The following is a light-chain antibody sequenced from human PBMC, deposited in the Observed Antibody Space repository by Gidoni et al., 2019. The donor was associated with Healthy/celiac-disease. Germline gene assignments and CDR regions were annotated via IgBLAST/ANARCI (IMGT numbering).Light chain of an antibody. Sequence: DIQITQSPSYLSASVGDRVTTTCRASQSISSYLNCYQQKPGKAPQLLIYAASSLQSGVPSRSSGSGSGTDFTLTISSLQPEDFATYYCQQSYSTLPEGTFGPGTKVDIK. CDR1: QSISSY. J-gene: IGKJ3*01. CDR2: AAS. V-gene: IGKV1-39*01. CDR3: QQSYSTLPEGT.